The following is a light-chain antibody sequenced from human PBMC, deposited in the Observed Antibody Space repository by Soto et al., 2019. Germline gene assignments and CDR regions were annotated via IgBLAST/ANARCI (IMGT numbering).Light chain of an antibody. Sequence: DIPVTPSPSSLSASVGDRVTISCRASQSISGYLNWYQQKPGKAPNLLIFDASSLQSGVPSRFSGSRSGPDFTLTISSLQPEDFATYYCQQSYSSPPTFGQGTKVDIK. V-gene: IGKV1-39*01. CDR2: DAS. CDR1: QSISGY. J-gene: IGKJ1*01. CDR3: QQSYSSPPT.